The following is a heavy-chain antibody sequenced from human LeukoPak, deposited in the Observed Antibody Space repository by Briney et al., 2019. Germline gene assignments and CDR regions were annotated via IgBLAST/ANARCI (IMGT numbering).Heavy chain of an antibody. CDR3: ARGGYYDFWSGYYAYYFDY. CDR2: IYYSGST. V-gene: IGHV4-39*01. CDR1: GGSISSRSYY. J-gene: IGHJ4*02. Sequence: RSSETLSLTCTVSGGSISSRSYYWGWIRQPPGKGLEWIGSIYYSGSTYYNPSLKSRVTISVDTSKNQFSLKMSSVTAADTAVYYCARGGYYDFWSGYYAYYFDYWGQGTLVTVSS. D-gene: IGHD3-3*01.